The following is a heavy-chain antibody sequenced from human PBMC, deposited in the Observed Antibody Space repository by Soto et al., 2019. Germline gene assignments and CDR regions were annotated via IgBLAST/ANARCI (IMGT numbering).Heavy chain of an antibody. J-gene: IGHJ5*02. CDR2: FDPEDGET. CDR1: GYTLTELS. CDR3: ATSQPYYGILTGYQTKGWFDP. D-gene: IGHD3-9*01. V-gene: IGHV1-24*01. Sequence: GASVKVSCKVSGYTLTELSMHWVRQAPGKGLEWMGGFDPEDGETIYAQKFQGRVTMTEDTSTDTAYMELSSLRSEDTAVYYCATSQPYYGILTGYQTKGWFDPWGQGTLVTVSS.